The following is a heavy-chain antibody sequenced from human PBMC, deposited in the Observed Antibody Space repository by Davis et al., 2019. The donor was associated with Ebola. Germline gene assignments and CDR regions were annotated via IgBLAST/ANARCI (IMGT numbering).Heavy chain of an antibody. CDR2: IYYSGST. Sequence: PSETLSLTCTAPGGPIISHSWSWIRQPPGKGLKWIGYIYYSGSTNYNPSLKSRVTISVDTSKNQFSLKLSSVTAADTAVYYCARGAIGSGSYLYYYYYYMDVWGKGTTVTVSS. CDR1: GGPIISHS. CDR3: ARGAIGSGSYLYYYYYYMDV. V-gene: IGHV4-59*11. J-gene: IGHJ6*03. D-gene: IGHD3-10*01.